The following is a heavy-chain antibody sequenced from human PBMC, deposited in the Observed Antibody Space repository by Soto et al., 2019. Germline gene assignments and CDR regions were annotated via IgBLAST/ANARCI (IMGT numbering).Heavy chain of an antibody. CDR3: AIHPYDSSGLSLFDP. V-gene: IGHV5-51*01. CDR1: GYSFTSYW. CDR2: IYPGDSDT. D-gene: IGHD3-22*01. Sequence: PGESLKISCKGSGYSFTSYWIGWVRQMPGKGLEWMGIIYPGDSDTRYSPSFQGQVTISADKSISTAYLQWSSLKASDTAMYYCAIHPYDSSGLSLFDPWGQGILGTVSS. J-gene: IGHJ5*02.